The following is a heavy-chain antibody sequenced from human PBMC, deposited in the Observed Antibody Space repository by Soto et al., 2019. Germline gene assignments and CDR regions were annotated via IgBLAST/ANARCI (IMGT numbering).Heavy chain of an antibody. D-gene: IGHD3-3*01. CDR2: IRSKAYGGTT. V-gene: IGHV3-49*04. Sequence: PGGSLRLSCTASGFTFGDYAMSWVRQAPGKGLEWVGFIRSKAYGGTTEYAAPVKGRFTISRDDSKSIAYLQMNSLKTEDTAVYYCTSYYDFWSGYDPTNYYYGMDVWGQGTTVTVSS. CDR1: GFTFGDYA. J-gene: IGHJ6*02. CDR3: TSYYDFWSGYDPTNYYYGMDV.